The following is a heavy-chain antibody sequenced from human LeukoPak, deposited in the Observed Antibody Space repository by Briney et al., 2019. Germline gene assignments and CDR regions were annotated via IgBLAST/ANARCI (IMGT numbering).Heavy chain of an antibody. D-gene: IGHD1-7*01. Sequence: SETLSLTCTVSLVFISTYYWSWIRQPPGKGLEWIAYIYYTGSTNSNPSLKSRVTISVDTSKNQFSLELSSVTAADTAVYYCARQPNWNYDAFDFWGQGTMVTVSS. J-gene: IGHJ3*01. CDR2: IYYTGST. CDR3: ARQPNWNYDAFDF. V-gene: IGHV4-59*01. CDR1: LVFISTYY.